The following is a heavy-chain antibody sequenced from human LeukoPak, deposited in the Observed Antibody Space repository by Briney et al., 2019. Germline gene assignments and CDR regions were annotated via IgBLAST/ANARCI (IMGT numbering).Heavy chain of an antibody. CDR3: ARVIEYSSSRGLYYYMDV. J-gene: IGHJ6*03. CDR2: INPNSGGT. CDR1: GYTFTGYY. Sequence: ASVKVSCKASGYTFTGYYMHWVRQAPGQGLEWMGWINPNSGGTNYAQKFQGRVTMTRDTSISTAYMELSRLRSDDTAVYYCARVIEYSSSRGLYYYMDVWGKGTTVTVSS. D-gene: IGHD6-6*01. V-gene: IGHV1-2*02.